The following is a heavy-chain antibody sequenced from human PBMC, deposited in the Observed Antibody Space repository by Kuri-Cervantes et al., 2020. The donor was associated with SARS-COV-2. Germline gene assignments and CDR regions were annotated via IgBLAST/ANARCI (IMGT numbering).Heavy chain of an antibody. CDR3: ARHGVYQLLFGIDY. CDR1: GDSISNYY. Sequence: SETLSLTCTASGDSISNYYWSWVRQPAGKGLEWIGPIYTSGTFYTAGSANYNPSLETRVTISVDTSKNQFSLKLSSVTAADTAVYYCARHGVYQLLFGIDYWGQGTLVTVSS. D-gene: IGHD2-2*01. J-gene: IGHJ4*02. CDR2: IYTSGTFYTAGSA. V-gene: IGHV4-4*07.